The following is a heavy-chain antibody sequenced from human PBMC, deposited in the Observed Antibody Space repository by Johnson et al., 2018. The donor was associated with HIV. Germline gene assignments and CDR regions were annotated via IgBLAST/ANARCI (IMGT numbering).Heavy chain of an antibody. D-gene: IGHD1-26*01. CDR2: INWNGGRI. Sequence: ASGFIFADYGLSWVRQAPGRGLEWVSGINWNGGRIGYADSVKGRCTISRDNVRNSLYLQMNSLRAEDTAFYYCARRDSGSLSFDIWGQGTMVTVSS. V-gene: IGHV3-20*03. J-gene: IGHJ3*02. CDR3: ARRDSGSLSFDI. CDR1: GFIFADYG.